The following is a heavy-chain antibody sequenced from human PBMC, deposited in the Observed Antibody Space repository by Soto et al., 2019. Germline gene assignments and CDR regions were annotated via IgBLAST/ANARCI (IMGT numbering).Heavy chain of an antibody. CDR1: GFTFSSYG. Sequence: PGGSLRLSCAASGFTFSSYGMHWVRQAPGKGLEWVAVISYDGSNKYYADSVKGRFTISRDNSKNTLYLQMNSLRAEDTAVYYCAKDDWFDPWGQGTLVTVSS. V-gene: IGHV3-30*18. CDR3: AKDDWFDP. CDR2: ISYDGSNK. J-gene: IGHJ5*02.